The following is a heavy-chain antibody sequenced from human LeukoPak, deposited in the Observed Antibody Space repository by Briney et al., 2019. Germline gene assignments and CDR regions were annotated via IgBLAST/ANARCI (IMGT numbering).Heavy chain of an antibody. CDR2: ISGSGGST. CDR3: AKEGRSLQTY. V-gene: IGHV3-23*01. J-gene: IGHJ4*02. D-gene: IGHD5-24*01. Sequence: GGSLRLSCAASGFTFSSYAMSWVRQAPGKGLEWVSAISGSGGSTYYADSVKGRFAISRDNAKNSLYLQMNSLRVEDTAVYYCAKEGRSLQTYWGQGTLVTVSS. CDR1: GFTFSSYA.